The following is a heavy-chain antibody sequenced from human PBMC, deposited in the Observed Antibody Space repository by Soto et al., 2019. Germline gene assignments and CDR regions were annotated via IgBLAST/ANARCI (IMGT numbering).Heavy chain of an antibody. CDR3: ARDIRRSGLSWFDP. CDR1: GFTFSSYW. Sequence: PGGSLRLSCAASGFTFSSYWMSWVRQAPGKGLEWAANIKQDGSEKYYVDSVKGRFTISRDNAKNSLYLQMNSLRAEDTAVYYCARDIRRSGLSWFDPWGQGTLVTVSS. V-gene: IGHV3-7*01. CDR2: IKQDGSEK. J-gene: IGHJ5*02. D-gene: IGHD1-1*01.